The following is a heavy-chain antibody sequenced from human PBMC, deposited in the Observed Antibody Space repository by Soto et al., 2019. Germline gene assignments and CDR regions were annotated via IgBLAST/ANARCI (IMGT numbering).Heavy chain of an antibody. V-gene: IGHV3-13*01. CDR1: GFTFSSYD. J-gene: IGHJ4*02. CDR2: IGTAGDT. Sequence: GGSLRLSCAASGFTFSSYDMHWVRQATGKGLEWVSAIGTAGDTYYPGSVKGRFTISRENAKNSLYLQMNSLRAGDTAVYYCARANSYYCTNGVCYHGYFDYWGQGTLVTVSS. D-gene: IGHD2-8*01. CDR3: ARANSYYCTNGVCYHGYFDY.